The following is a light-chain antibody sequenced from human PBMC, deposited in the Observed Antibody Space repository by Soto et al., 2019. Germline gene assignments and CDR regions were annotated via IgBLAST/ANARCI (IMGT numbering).Light chain of an antibody. J-gene: IGKJ4*01. CDR2: GAS. Sequence: EIVLTQSPGTLSLSPGERATLSCRASQSVVTNSLAWYQQKPGQAPRLIIYGASNRATGIPDRFSGRGSGTDFTLTISRLEPEDFAVYYCQQRSNWPPTFGGGTKVDIK. CDR3: QQRSNWPPT. CDR1: QSVVTNS. V-gene: IGKV3D-20*02.